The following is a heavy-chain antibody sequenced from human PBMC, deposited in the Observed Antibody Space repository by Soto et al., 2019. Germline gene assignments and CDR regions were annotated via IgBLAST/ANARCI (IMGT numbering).Heavy chain of an antibody. CDR3: ARKQEVCRNFFDP. J-gene: IGHJ5*02. D-gene: IGHD2-8*01. CDR2: ISGFNGHT. CDR1: GYTFTNYD. V-gene: IGHV1-18*01. Sequence: QIQLVQSGPEVKMPGASVQVSCKASGYTFTNYDVNWVRQAPGQGLEWMGWISGFNGHTVYAQKFQGRVTLTSHSSTTTVYMELSSLSSDDTAVYYCARKQEVCRNFFDPWGRGTLVTVSP.